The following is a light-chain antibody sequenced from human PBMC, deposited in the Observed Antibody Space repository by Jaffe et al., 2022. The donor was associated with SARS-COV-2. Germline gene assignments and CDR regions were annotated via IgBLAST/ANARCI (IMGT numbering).Light chain of an antibody. Sequence: QSALTQPASVSGSPGQSIAISCTGTSSDVGGYKYVSWYQQHPGKAPKLIIYDVSNRPSGVSNRFSGSKSGNTASLTISGLQAEDEADYHCSSYTSSDTYVFGTGTKVTV. V-gene: IGLV2-14*03. J-gene: IGLJ1*01. CDR2: DVS. CDR3: SSYTSSDTYV. CDR1: SSDVGGYKY.